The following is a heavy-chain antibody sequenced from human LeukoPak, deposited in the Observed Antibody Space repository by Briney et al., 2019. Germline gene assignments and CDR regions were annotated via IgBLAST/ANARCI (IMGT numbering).Heavy chain of an antibody. Sequence: KPSETLSLTCAVYGGSFSGYYWSWIRQPPGKGLEWIGEINHSGSTNYNPSLKSRVTMSVDTSKNQFSLKLSSVTAADTAVYYCARAYCSSTSCYPDWYFDLWGRGTLVTVSS. D-gene: IGHD2-2*01. V-gene: IGHV4-34*01. CDR2: INHSGST. CDR3: ARAYCSSTSCYPDWYFDL. CDR1: GGSFSGYY. J-gene: IGHJ2*01.